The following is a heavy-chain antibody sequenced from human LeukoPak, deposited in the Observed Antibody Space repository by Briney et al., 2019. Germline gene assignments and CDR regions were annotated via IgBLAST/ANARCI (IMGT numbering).Heavy chain of an antibody. CDR1: GLTLGSYW. Sequence: PGGSLRLSCAASGLTLGSYWMHWVRQAPGKGLVWVSRINTDGSSVSYADSVKGRFTISRDNAKNTLYLQMNSLRAEDTAVYYCARDARIAIAGSGYYYYGMDVWGQGTLVTVSS. D-gene: IGHD6-13*01. J-gene: IGHJ6*02. CDR3: ARDARIAIAGSGYYYYGMDV. V-gene: IGHV3-74*01. CDR2: INTDGSSV.